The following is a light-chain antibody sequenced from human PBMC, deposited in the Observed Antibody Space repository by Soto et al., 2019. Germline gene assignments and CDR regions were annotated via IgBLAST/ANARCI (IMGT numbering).Light chain of an antibody. CDR2: KAS. CDR3: QQYNSYSYT. V-gene: IGKV1-5*03. Sequence: DIQLTQSPSFLSASVGDRVTMTCRASQGISTYLAWYQHKPGKAPKLLIYKASSLESGVPSRFSGSGSGTEFTLTISSLQPDDFATYYCQQYNSYSYTFGQGTRLEIK. J-gene: IGKJ5*01. CDR1: QGISTY.